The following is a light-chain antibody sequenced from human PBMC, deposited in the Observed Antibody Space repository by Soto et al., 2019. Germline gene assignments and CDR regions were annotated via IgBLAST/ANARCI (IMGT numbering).Light chain of an antibody. CDR3: CSSAGSFIWV. Sequence: QSALTQPRSVSGSPGQSVTISCIGSSSDVGGYNLVSWFQHHPGKAPKLIIYYVSQRPSGVPDRFSGSMSGITASLTISGVQADDEADYYCCSSAGSFIWVFGEGTKLTVL. V-gene: IGLV2-11*01. J-gene: IGLJ3*02. CDR1: SSDVGGYNL. CDR2: YVS.